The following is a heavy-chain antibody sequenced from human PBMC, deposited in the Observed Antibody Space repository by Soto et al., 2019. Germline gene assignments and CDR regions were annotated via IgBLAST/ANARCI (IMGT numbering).Heavy chain of an antibody. CDR2: ISSSSSTI. CDR3: ASEGPITMIVVGGYFDY. Sequence: GGSLRLSCAASGFMFSAYSMNWVRQAPGKGLEWVSYISSSSSTIYYADPVKGRFTISRDNAKNSLYLQMNSLRDEDTAVYYCASEGPITMIVVGGYFDYWGQGTLVTVSS. CDR1: GFMFSAYS. V-gene: IGHV3-48*02. D-gene: IGHD3-22*01. J-gene: IGHJ4*02.